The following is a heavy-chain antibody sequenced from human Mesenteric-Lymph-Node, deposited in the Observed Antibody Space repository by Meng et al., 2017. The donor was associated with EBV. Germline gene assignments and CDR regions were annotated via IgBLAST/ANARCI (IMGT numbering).Heavy chain of an antibody. V-gene: IGHV4-4*02. Sequence: LAAAVPGVGTTCGPMSITCAVSGGSITSHNWSRWVRPCTLKGLEWIGEIYHFGSTSYNPSLKSRVTMSLDKSTTQFSLKLSSVTDADTAVYYCARAPLYGDNDWFDPWGQGTLVTVSS. CDR3: ARAPLYGDNDWFDP. CDR1: GGSITSHNW. J-gene: IGHJ5*02. D-gene: IGHD4-17*01. CDR2: IYHFGST.